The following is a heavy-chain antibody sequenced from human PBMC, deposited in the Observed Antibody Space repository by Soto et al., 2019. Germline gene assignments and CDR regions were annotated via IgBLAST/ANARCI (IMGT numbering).Heavy chain of an antibody. V-gene: IGHV4-39*01. Sequence: PSETLSLTCTVCSGSISSSSYYWGWIRQPPGKGLEWIGSIYYSGSTYYNPSLKSRVTISVDTSKNQFSLKLSSVTAADTAVYYCAGARRDYGDYDYWGQGTLVTVS. D-gene: IGHD4-17*01. J-gene: IGHJ4*02. CDR2: IYYSGST. CDR3: AGARRDYGDYDY. CDR1: SGSISSSSYY.